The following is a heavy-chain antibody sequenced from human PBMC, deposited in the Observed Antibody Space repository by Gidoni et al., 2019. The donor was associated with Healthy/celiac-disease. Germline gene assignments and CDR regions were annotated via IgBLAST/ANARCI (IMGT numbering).Heavy chain of an antibody. J-gene: IGHJ4*02. V-gene: IGHV3-30*18. D-gene: IGHD3-22*01. CDR3: AKDSANYDSSGGDY. CDR2: ISDDGSNK. Sequence: QVQLVESGGGVVQPGRSLRLSCAASGFTFSSYGVHWVRQAPGKGLEWVAVISDDGSNKYDADSVKGRFTISRDNSKNTLYLQMNSLRAEDTAVYYCAKDSANYDSSGGDYWGQGTLVTVSS. CDR1: GFTFSSYG.